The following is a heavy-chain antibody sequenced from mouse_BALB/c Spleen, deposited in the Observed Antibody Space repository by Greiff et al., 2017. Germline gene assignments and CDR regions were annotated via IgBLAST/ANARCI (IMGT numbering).Heavy chain of an antibody. J-gene: IGHJ3*01. Sequence: EAGGGLVQPKGSLKLSCAASGFTFNTNAMNWVRQAPGKGLEWVARIRSKSNNYATYYADSVKDRFTISRDDSQSMLYLQMNNLKTEDTAMYYCVRDSSGYVAYWGQGTLVTVSA. D-gene: IGHD3-1*01. CDR3: VRDSSGYVAY. V-gene: IGHV10S3*01. CDR1: GFTFNTNA. CDR2: IRSKSNNYAT.